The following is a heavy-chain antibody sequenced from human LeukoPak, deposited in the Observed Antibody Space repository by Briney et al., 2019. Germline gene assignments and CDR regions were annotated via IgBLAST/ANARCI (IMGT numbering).Heavy chain of an antibody. CDR3: ARDSGSYYFDY. D-gene: IGHD1-26*01. CDR2: ISYDGSNK. CDR1: GFPFSSYA. Sequence: PGRSLRLSCAASGFPFSSYAMHWVRQAPGKGLEWVAVISYDGSNKYYADSVKGRFTISRDNSKNTLYLQMNSLRAEDTAVYYCARDSGSYYFDYWGQGTLVTVSS. V-gene: IGHV3-30*01. J-gene: IGHJ4*02.